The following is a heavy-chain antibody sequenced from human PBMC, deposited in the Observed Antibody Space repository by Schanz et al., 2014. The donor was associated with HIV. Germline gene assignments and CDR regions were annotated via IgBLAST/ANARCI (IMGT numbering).Heavy chain of an antibody. V-gene: IGHV3-11*01. CDR2: ISRSGSTI. CDR3: ARVSGYNSPDAFDI. D-gene: IGHD5-12*01. J-gene: IGHJ3*02. Sequence: QVQLVESGGGVVQPGRSLRLSCAASGFTFSDYHMSWIRQAPGKGQEGVSYISRSGSTIYYADSVKGRFTISRDNAKNSLYLQMNSLRAEDTAVYYCARVSGYNSPDAFDIWGQGTMVTVSS. CDR1: GFTFSDYH.